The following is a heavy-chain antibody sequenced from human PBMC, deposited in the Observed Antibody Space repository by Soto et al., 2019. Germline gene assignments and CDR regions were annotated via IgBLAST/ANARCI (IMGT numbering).Heavy chain of an antibody. J-gene: IGHJ4*02. V-gene: IGHV1-69*02. Sequence: QVQLVQSGAEVKRPGSSVKVSCKASGDTFTFYSINWVRQAPGLGLEWMGRINPILSMSNYAQRFQGRVTMTADKSTSTAYMELSSLRSEDTATYYSASSYGSGYRDFDYWGQGALVTVSS. CDR2: INPILSMS. CDR3: ASSYGSGYRDFDY. CDR1: GDTFTFYS. D-gene: IGHD3-10*01.